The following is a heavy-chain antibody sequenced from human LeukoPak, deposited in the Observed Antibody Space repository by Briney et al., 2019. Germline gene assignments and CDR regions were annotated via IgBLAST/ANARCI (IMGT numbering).Heavy chain of an antibody. CDR1: GFTFSSYG. CDR3: AREGRVVTIITTGYFDY. D-gene: IGHD3-10*01. Sequence: GGSLRLSCAASGFTFSSYGMHWVRQAPGKGLEWVAVISYDGSNKYYADSVKGRFTISRDNSKNTLYLQMNSLRPEDTAVYYCAREGRVVTIITTGYFDYWGQGSLVTVSS. CDR2: ISYDGSNK. J-gene: IGHJ4*02. V-gene: IGHV3-30*03.